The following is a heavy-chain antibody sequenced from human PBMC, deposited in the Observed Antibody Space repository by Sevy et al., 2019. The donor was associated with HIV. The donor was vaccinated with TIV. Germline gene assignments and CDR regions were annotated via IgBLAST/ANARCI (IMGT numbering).Heavy chain of an antibody. Sequence: ASVKVSCKVSGYTLTELSMHWVRQAPGKGLEWMGGFDPEDGETIYAQKFQGRVTMTEDTSTETAYMELSSLRSEDTAVYYCATVRIVGATTEAFDIWGQGTMVTVSS. D-gene: IGHD1-26*01. J-gene: IGHJ3*02. V-gene: IGHV1-24*01. CDR1: GYTLTELS. CDR2: FDPEDGET. CDR3: ATVRIVGATTEAFDI.